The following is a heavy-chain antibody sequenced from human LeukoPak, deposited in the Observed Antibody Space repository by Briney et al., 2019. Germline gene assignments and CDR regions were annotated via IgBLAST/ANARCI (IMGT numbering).Heavy chain of an antibody. CDR2: IRPSGDNT. D-gene: IGHD3-10*01. CDR3: AKSRGLVLLWFGELDY. Sequence: GGSLRLSCAASGFSFTTYWMSWVRQAPGKGLEWVSSIRPSGDNTYYGDSVKGRFTVSRDNSKNTVYLEMNNMRVDDTAVYYCAKSRGLVLLWFGELDYWGQGTLVTVSS. CDR1: GFSFTTYW. J-gene: IGHJ4*02. V-gene: IGHV3-23*01.